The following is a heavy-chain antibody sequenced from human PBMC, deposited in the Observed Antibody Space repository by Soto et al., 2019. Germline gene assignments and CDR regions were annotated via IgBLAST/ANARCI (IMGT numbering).Heavy chain of an antibody. CDR1: GFTFSSYG. Sequence: GGSLRLSCAASGFTFSSYGMHCVRQAPGKGLEWVAVIWYEGSNKYYADSVKGRFTISRDNAKNTLYLQMNSLRAEDTAVYYCAREGSPRHYYGMDVGGQGTTVTVSS. CDR2: IWYEGSNK. CDR3: AREGSPRHYYGMDV. V-gene: IGHV3-33*01. D-gene: IGHD1-26*01. J-gene: IGHJ6*02.